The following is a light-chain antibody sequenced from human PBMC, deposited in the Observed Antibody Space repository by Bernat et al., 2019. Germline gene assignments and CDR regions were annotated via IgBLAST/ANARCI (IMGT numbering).Light chain of an antibody. Sequence: QSALTQPRPVSGSPGQSVTISCTGTSSDVGSYNYVSWYRQHPGKAPKLMISDVTERPSGVPDRFSVSKSGNTASLTISGLQAEDEADYYCCSYAGGYTWVFGGGTKLPVL. J-gene: IGLJ3*02. CDR1: SSDVGSYNY. CDR3: CSYAGGYTWV. CDR2: DVT. V-gene: IGLV2-11*01.